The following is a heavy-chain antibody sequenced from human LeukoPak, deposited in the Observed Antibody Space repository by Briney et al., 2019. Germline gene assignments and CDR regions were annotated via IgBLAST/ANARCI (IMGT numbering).Heavy chain of an antibody. CDR1: GFTFSISW. CDR3: ARDRAYKSFDY. Sequence: GGSLRLSCAASGFTFSISWMTWVRPAPGKGLEWVASIKSDGSEGSYVDSVNGRFTISRDNAKNSLFLRMISLRAEDTAVYYCARDRAYKSFDYWGQGALVTVSS. J-gene: IGHJ4*02. CDR2: IKSDGSEG. V-gene: IGHV3-7*04. D-gene: IGHD3-16*01.